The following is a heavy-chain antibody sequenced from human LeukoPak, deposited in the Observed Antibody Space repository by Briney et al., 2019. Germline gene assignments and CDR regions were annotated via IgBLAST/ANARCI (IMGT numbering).Heavy chain of an antibody. CDR2: IYPGDSDT. CDR3: ARRGSSWYRQDYSYGMDV. Sequence: PGESLKISCKGSGYSFSDYWIGWVRQMPGKGLEWMGIIYPGDSDTRYSPSFQGQVTISADNSINTAYLQWSSLKASDTAMYYCARRGSSWYRQDYSYGMDVWGQGTTVTVSS. V-gene: IGHV5-51*01. J-gene: IGHJ6*02. D-gene: IGHD6-13*01. CDR1: GYSFSDYW.